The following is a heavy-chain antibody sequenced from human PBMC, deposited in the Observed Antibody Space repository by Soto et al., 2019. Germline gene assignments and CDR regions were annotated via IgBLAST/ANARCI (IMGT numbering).Heavy chain of an antibody. CDR1: GFTFSSYG. CDR3: AKDTDRGSLDY. J-gene: IGHJ4*02. Sequence: HPGGSLRLSCAASGFTFSSYGMHWVRQAPGKGLEWVAVISYDGSNKYYADSVKGRFTISRDNSKNTLYLQMNSLRAEDTAVYYCAKDTDRGSLDYWGQGTLVTVSS. V-gene: IGHV3-30*18. D-gene: IGHD1-26*01. CDR2: ISYDGSNK.